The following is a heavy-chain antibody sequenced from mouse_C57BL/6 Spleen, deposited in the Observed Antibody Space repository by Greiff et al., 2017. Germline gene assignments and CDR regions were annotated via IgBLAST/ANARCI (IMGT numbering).Heavy chain of an antibody. D-gene: IGHD1-1*01. CDR1: GYSFTGYY. V-gene: IGHV1-42*01. Sequence: EVQLQQSGPELVKPGASVKISCKASGYSFTGYYMNWVKQSPEKSLEWIGEINPSTGGTTYNQKFKAKATLTVDKSSSTAYMQLKSLTSEDSAVYYCARLYYYGPYYYAMDYWGQGTSVTVSS. J-gene: IGHJ4*01. CDR2: INPSTGGT. CDR3: ARLYYYGPYYYAMDY.